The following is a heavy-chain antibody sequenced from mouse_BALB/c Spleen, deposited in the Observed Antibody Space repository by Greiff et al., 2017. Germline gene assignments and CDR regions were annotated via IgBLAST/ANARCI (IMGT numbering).Heavy chain of an antibody. J-gene: IGHJ4*01. CDR2: ISSGGSYT. V-gene: IGHV5-6*01. D-gene: IGHD1-1*01. Sequence: EVKLMESGGDLVKPGGSLKLSCAASGFTFSSYGMSWVRQTPDKRLEWVATISSGGSYTYYPDSVKGRFTISRDNAKNTLYLQMSSLKSEDTAMYYCARQDYYGSSPGNYWGQGTSVTVSS. CDR1: GFTFSSYG. CDR3: ARQDYYGSSPGNY.